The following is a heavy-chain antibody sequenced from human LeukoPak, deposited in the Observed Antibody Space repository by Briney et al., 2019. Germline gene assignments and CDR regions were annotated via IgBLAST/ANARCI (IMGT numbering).Heavy chain of an antibody. Sequence: GESLKISCKGSGYNFTNYWIAWVRQMPGKGLEWMGIIWPGDSDTRYRPSFQGQVTISVDKSISTAYLQWSSLKASDTAMFYCARPYITYDCDSSGYDAFDIWGQGTMVTVAS. CDR1: GYNFTNYW. V-gene: IGHV5-51*01. J-gene: IGHJ3*02. CDR2: IWPGDSDT. CDR3: ARPYITYDCDSSGYDAFDI. D-gene: IGHD3-22*01.